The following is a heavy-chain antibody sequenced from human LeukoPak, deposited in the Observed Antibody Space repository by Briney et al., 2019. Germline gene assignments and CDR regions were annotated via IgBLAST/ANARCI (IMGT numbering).Heavy chain of an antibody. V-gene: IGHV3-7*01. Sequence: GGSLRLSCSASGLTFSSYWMSWVRQAPGKGLEWVANIKPDERVAYHVDSVKGRFTHSRDNARTSLYLQMNSLRAEDTAVYYCATIYCSGGTCSYFDDWGQGTLVTVSS. CDR1: GLTFSSYW. D-gene: IGHD2-15*01. J-gene: IGHJ4*02. CDR3: ATIYCSGGTCSYFDD. CDR2: IKPDERVA.